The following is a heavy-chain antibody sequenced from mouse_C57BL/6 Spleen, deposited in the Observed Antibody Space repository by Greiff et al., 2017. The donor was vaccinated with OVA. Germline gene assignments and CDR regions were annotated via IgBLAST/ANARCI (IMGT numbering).Heavy chain of an antibody. CDR1: GFTFSDYY. D-gene: IGHD1-1*01. V-gene: IGHV5-16*01. Sequence: EVMLVESEGGLVQPGSSMKLSCTASGFTFSDYYMAWVRQVPEKGLEWVANINYDGSSTYYLASLKSRFIISRDNAKNILYLQMSILKSEDTATYYCARDGSRYFDGWGTGTTVTVSS. CDR2: INYDGSST. J-gene: IGHJ1*03. CDR3: ARDGSRYFDG.